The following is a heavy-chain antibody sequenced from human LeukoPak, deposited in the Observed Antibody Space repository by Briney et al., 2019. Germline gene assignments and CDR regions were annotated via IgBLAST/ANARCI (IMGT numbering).Heavy chain of an antibody. V-gene: IGHV1-46*01. CDR1: GYTFTSYY. CDR2: INPSGGST. CDR3: ARTRYSSSFVADGYDY. Sequence: ASVKVSCKASGYTFTSYYMHWVRQAPGQGLEWMGIINPSGGSTSYAQKFQGRVTMTRHTSTSTVYMELSSLRSEDTAVYYCARTRYSSSFVADGYDYWGQGTLVTVSS. D-gene: IGHD6-13*01. J-gene: IGHJ4*02.